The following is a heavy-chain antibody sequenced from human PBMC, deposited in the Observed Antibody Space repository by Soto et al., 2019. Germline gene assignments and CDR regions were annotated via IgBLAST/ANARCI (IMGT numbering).Heavy chain of an antibody. D-gene: IGHD3-16*01. V-gene: IGHV1-18*01. Sequence: QVQLVQSRAEVKNPGASVKVSCKASGYSFTRYGIAWARQAPGQGLEWMGWINTYNGNTNYAQNLQGRVTLTTDTSTSTAYMELTSLRSNDTAIYYCAMVDVYVTPTPQDVWGQGTPVIVSS. CDR2: INTYNGNT. J-gene: IGHJ6*02. CDR1: GYSFTRYG. CDR3: AMVDVYVTPTPQDV.